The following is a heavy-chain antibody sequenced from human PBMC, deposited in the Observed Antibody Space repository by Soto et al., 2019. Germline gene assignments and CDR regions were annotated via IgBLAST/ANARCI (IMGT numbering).Heavy chain of an antibody. CDR3: AELAGYCSGTSCYGNYAMDV. J-gene: IGHJ6*02. CDR2: INYIGNT. D-gene: IGHD2-2*01. Sequence: QLHLQESGPGLLNPRETLSLPCTFSGASISSSNYYWGWIRQPPGKGLEWIGSINYIGNTDYNPSLQSRVTISVDTSKNQFSLELSSVTAADTAVYYCAELAGYCSGTSCYGNYAMDVWGQGTTVTVSS. V-gene: IGHV4-39*01. CDR1: GASISSSNYY.